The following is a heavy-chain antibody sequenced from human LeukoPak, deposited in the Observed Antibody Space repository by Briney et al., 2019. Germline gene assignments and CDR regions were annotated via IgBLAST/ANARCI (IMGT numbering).Heavy chain of an antibody. CDR1: GGSISSGGYY. D-gene: IGHD5-12*01. V-gene: IGHV4-31*03. CDR3: AREGPLSVVATFFDL. CDR2: IYYSGST. J-gene: IGHJ2*01. Sequence: PSQTLSLTCTVSGGSISSGGYYWSWIRRHPGKGLEWIGYIYYSGSTYYNPSLKSRVTISVDTSKNQFSLKLSSVTAADTAVYYCAREGPLSVVATFFDLWGRGTLVTVSS.